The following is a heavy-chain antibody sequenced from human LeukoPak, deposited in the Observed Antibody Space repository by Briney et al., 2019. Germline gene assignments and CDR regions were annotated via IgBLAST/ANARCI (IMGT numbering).Heavy chain of an antibody. V-gene: IGHV4-59*01. CDR3: ARAGGSYSFDY. Sequence: SETLSLTCTVSGGSISSYYWNWLRQPPGKGLDWIGFIDYSGSANINPSLKSRGTLSIDTSRNQFSLKLSSVTAADTAVHYCARAGGSYSFDYWGQGTRVTVSS. CDR2: IDYSGSA. D-gene: IGHD1-26*01. J-gene: IGHJ4*02. CDR1: GGSISSYY.